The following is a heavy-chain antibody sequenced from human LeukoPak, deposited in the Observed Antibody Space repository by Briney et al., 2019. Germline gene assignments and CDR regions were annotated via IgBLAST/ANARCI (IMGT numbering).Heavy chain of an antibody. V-gene: IGHV4-31*03. CDR3: ARDRTDYEAFDY. J-gene: IGHJ4*02. CDR1: GGSISSSYYY. D-gene: IGHD4-17*01. CDR2: IYYSGNP. Sequence: SETLSLTCTVSGGSISSSYYYWSWIRQHPGKGLEWIGYIYYSGNPYYNPSLKTRVTISVDTSKNQFSLKLSSVTAADTAVYYCARDRTDYEAFDYWGQGTLVTVSS.